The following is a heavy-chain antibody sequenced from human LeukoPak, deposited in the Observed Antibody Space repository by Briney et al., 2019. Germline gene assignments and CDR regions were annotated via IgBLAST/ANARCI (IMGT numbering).Heavy chain of an antibody. CDR1: GFSFGDFG. CDR2: INWNGVGT. V-gene: IGHV3-20*04. J-gene: IGHJ2*01. D-gene: IGHD1-1*01. CDR3: VRDVEWAFDL. Sequence: GGSLRLSCAASGFSFGDFGMSWVRQAPGKGLEWVSGINWNGVGTSYIDSVKGRFTVSRDNAQNSLYLQMNSLRVEDTAVYYCVRDVEWAFDLWGRGTLVTVSS.